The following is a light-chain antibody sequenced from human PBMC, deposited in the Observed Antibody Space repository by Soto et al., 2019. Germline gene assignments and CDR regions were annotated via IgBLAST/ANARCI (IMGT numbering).Light chain of an antibody. CDR1: SSNIGAGYD. V-gene: IGLV1-40*01. Sequence: QSVLTQPPSVSGAPGQRVTISCTGSSSNIGAGYDVHWYQQLPGTAPKLLIYGNSNRPSGVPDRFSGSKSGTSASLAITGLQVEDEADYYCQSYDSSVSGYVFGTGTKVTVL. CDR3: QSYDSSVSGYV. J-gene: IGLJ1*01. CDR2: GNS.